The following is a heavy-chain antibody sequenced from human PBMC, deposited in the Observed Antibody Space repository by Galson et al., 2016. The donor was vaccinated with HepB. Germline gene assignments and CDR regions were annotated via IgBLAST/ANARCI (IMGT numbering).Heavy chain of an antibody. J-gene: IGHJ4*02. CDR2: IAYDGSDK. D-gene: IGHD3-3*01. CDR1: GFIFSSYG. V-gene: IGHV3-30*18. CDR3: AKDLGGLEWIPWD. Sequence: SLRLSCAASGFIFSSYGMHWVRQAPGKGLEWMALIAYDGSDKYYADSVRGRFTISRDNSKNTLFLQMNSLRAEDTAVYYCAKDLGGLEWIPWDWGQGTLVTVSS.